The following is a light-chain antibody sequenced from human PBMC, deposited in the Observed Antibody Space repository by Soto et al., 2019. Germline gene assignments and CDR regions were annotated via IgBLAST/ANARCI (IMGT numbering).Light chain of an antibody. CDR2: GNS. CDR3: QSYAISLGGHVV. J-gene: IGLJ2*01. V-gene: IGLV1-40*01. CDR1: SSNIGAGYD. Sequence: QSVLTQPPSVSGAPGQRVTISCTGSSSNIGAGYDVHWYQQLPGTSRKLLIYGNSNRPSGVPDRFSGSKSGTSASLAITGLQAEDEYDYPCQSYAISLGGHVVFGGGTKLTVL.